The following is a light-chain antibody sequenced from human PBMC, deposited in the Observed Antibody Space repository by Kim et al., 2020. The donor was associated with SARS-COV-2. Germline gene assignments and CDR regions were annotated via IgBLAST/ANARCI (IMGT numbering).Light chain of an antibody. CDR2: DVD. CDR1: SSDVGYYNY. J-gene: IGLJ2*01. Sequence: QSALTRPASVSGSPGQSITISCTGTSSDVGYYNYVSWYQQHPGRAPKLLISDVDKRPPGVSNRFSGSKSGNTASLTISGLQAEDEAHYYCSSYASSSTLVGGGTKLTVL. V-gene: IGLV2-14*03. CDR3: SSYASSSTL.